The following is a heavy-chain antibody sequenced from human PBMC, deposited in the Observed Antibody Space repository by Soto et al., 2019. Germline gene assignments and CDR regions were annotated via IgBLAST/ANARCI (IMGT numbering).Heavy chain of an antibody. CDR3: ARLVWFGEFGYYYYGMDV. CDR1: GGSISSSSYY. Sequence: PSETLSLTCTVSGGSISSSSYYWGWIRQPPGKGLEWIGSIYYSGSTYYNPSLKSRVTISVDTSKNQFSLKLSSVTAADTAVYYCARLVWFGEFGYYYYGMDVWGQGTTVTVSS. J-gene: IGHJ6*02. D-gene: IGHD3-10*01. CDR2: IYYSGST. V-gene: IGHV4-39*01.